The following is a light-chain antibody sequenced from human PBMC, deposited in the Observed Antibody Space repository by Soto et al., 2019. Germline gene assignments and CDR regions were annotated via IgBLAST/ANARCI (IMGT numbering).Light chain of an antibody. CDR3: QQYNTWPLT. CDR1: QSISVD. Sequence: IVMTQSPSTLSVSPGERATLSCRASQSISVDLDWYQQTPGQAPRLLIYDASSMDTGIPARFSGSGSGTEFTLTISSLQSEDFAFYFCQQYNTWPLTFGHGTKVDIK. CDR2: DAS. J-gene: IGKJ3*01. V-gene: IGKV3-15*01.